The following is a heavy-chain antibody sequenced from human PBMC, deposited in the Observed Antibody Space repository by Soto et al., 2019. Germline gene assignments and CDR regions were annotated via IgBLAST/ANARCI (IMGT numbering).Heavy chain of an antibody. J-gene: IGHJ6*04. CDR3: ARRDYDILTGYPWGSDV. CDR2: ISSISSTI. CDR1: GFTFSSYS. D-gene: IGHD3-9*01. V-gene: IGHV3-48*01. Sequence: GGSLRLSCAASGFTFSSYSMNWVRQAPGKGLEWVSYISSISSTIYYADSVKGRFTISRDNAKNSLYLQMNSLRAEDTAVYYCARRDYDILTGYPWGSDVWGKGTTVTVSS.